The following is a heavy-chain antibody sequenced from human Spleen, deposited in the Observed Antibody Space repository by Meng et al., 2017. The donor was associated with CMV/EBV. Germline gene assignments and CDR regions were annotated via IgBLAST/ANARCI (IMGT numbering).Heavy chain of an antibody. D-gene: IGHD2-21*02. CDR2: ISYDGNNK. J-gene: IGHJ6*02. CDR3: ARDRLLNV. V-gene: IGHV3-30-3*01. Sequence: GGSLRLSCAASGFTFSSYAMHWVRQAPGKGLEWVAVISYDGNNKYYADSVKGRFTISRDNSKNTLYLQMNSLRAEDTAVYYCARDRLLNVWGQGTTVTVSS. CDR1: GFTFSSYA.